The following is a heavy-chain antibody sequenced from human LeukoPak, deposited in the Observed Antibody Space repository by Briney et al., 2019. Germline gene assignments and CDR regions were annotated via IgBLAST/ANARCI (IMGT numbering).Heavy chain of an antibody. CDR3: AREGPNVLLWFGEFSGKAFDI. CDR1: GYTFTSYA. D-gene: IGHD3-10*01. Sequence: GASVKVFCKASGYTFTSYAMHWVRQAPGQRLEWMGWINAGNGNTKYSQKFQGRVTITADKSTSTAYMELSSLRSEDTAVYYCAREGPNVLLWFGEFSGKAFDIWGQGTMVTVSS. V-gene: IGHV1-3*01. J-gene: IGHJ3*02. CDR2: INAGNGNT.